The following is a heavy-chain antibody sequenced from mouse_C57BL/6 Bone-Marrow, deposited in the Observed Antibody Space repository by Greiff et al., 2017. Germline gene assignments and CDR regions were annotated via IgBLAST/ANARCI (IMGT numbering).Heavy chain of an antibody. J-gene: IGHJ2*01. Sequence: VQLQQPGAELVRPGTSVKLYCKASGYTFTSYWMHWVKQRPGQGLEWIGVIDPSDSYTNYNQKFKGKATLTVDTSSSTAYMQLSSLTSEDSAVYYCAIDGYPYYFDYWGQGTTLTVSS. CDR1: GYTFTSYW. D-gene: IGHD2-3*01. CDR2: IDPSDSYT. CDR3: AIDGYPYYFDY. V-gene: IGHV1-59*01.